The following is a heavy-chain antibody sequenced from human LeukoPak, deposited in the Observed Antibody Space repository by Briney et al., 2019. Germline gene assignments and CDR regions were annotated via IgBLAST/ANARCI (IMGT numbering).Heavy chain of an antibody. V-gene: IGHV5-51*01. CDR2: IHPPDSET. J-gene: IGHJ4*02. Sequence: GESLKISCKGSGYTYTKSWIAWVRQMPRKGLELMGIIHPPDSETRYSPSFEGQVTISVDKSISTAYLQWSSLKASDTAMYYCARQGCTTTSCHTIDYWGQGTLVTVSS. CDR3: ARQGCTTTSCHTIDY. D-gene: IGHD2-2*02. CDR1: GYTYTKSW.